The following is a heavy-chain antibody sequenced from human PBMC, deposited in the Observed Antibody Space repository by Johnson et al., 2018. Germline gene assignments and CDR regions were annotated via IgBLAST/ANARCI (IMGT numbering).Heavy chain of an antibody. Sequence: QVQLVQSGGGVVQPGRSLRLSCAASGFSFSKHGMHWVRQAPGKGLEWVGFIWYDGSNKYYADSVKGRFTISRDNSKNTLDLQMNSLSAEDTAVYYWARDSARYTGFDFLHFYYYGMDVWGQGTTVTVSS. CDR3: ARDSARYTGFDFLHFYYYGMDV. J-gene: IGHJ6*02. D-gene: IGHD5-12*01. CDR2: IWYDGSNK. V-gene: IGHV3-33*01. CDR1: GFSFSKHG.